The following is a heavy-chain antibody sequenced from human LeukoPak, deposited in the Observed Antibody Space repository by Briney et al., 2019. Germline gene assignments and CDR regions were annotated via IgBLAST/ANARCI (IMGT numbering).Heavy chain of an antibody. CDR2: IYTSGST. J-gene: IGHJ4*02. V-gene: IGHV4-61*02. CDR1: GGSISSGSYY. D-gene: IGHD5-24*01. CDR3: ARGRDGYNFLNRGEYYYFDY. Sequence: SQTLSLTCTVSGGSISSGSYYWSWIRQPAGKGLEWIGRIYTSGSTNYNPSLKSRVTISVDTSKNQFSLKLNSVTAADTAVYYCARGRDGYNFLNRGEYYYFDYWGQGTLVTVSS.